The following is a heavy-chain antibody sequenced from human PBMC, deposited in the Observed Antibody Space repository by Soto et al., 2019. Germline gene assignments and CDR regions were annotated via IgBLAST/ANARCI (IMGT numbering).Heavy chain of an antibody. J-gene: IGHJ4*02. Sequence: ASVKVSCKGFGYSFMKYGINWLRQAPGQGLEWVGWISPYSGYTHSAQKFHGRLTLTTDTAASTAYMELRILRSADTALYYCAPEASVLIPAAQHSRFDSWGQGPLVTVS. CDR3: APEASVLIPAAQHSRFDS. D-gene: IGHD2-2*01. V-gene: IGHV1-18*01. CDR1: GYSFMKYG. CDR2: ISPYSGYT.